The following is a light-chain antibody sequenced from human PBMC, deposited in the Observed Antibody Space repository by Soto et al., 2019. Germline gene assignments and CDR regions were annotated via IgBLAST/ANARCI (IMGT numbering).Light chain of an antibody. CDR2: GAS. CDR3: SQYNKWPPIT. CDR1: QSVRSD. J-gene: IGKJ5*01. Sequence: EVVITQSPATLSVSPGEGASLSWTASQSVRSDLAWYQQKPGQAPRLLIFGASTRATGISARLSGSGSGTEFSLNISSLQSEDFAVYYCSQYNKWPPITFGQGTRLEIK. V-gene: IGKV3-15*01.